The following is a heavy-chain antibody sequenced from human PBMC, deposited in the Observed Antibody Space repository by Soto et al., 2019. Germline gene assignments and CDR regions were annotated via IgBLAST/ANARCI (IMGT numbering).Heavy chain of an antibody. CDR2: ISSSSSTI. CDR1: GFTFSSYS. J-gene: IGHJ6*02. V-gene: IGHV3-48*02. CDR3: ARGTRGYSGYDHKFEDYYYYGMDV. Sequence: EVQLVESGGGLVQPGGSLRLSCAASGFTFSSYSMNWVRQAPGKGLEWVSYISSSSSTIYYADSVKGRFTISRDNAKNSLYLQMNSLRDEDTAVYYCARGTRGYSGYDHKFEDYYYYGMDVWGQGTTVTVSS. D-gene: IGHD5-12*01.